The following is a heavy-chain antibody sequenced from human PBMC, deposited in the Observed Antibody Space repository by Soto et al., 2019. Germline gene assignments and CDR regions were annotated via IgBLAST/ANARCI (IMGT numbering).Heavy chain of an antibody. CDR2: INHSGST. V-gene: IGHV4-34*01. CDR1: GGSFSGYY. D-gene: IGHD5-18*01. CDR3: ARVRTQLRLYYYYGRDV. J-gene: IGHJ6*02. Sequence: SKTLSLTCAVHGGSFSGYYWSWIRQPPGKGLEWIGEINHSGSTNYNPSLKSRVTLSVDTSKNQFSLKLSSVTAADTAVYYCARVRTQLRLYYYYGRDVCGQGTPATVS.